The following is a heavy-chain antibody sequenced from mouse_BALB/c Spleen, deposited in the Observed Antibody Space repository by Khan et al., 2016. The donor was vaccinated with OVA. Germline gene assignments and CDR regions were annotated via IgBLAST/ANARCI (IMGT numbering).Heavy chain of an antibody. CDR2: INPYNGAT. CDR3: ARGNWQSYYFDY. CDR1: GYRFTSYI. J-gene: IGHJ2*01. V-gene: IGHV1S136*01. Sequence: VQLQQSGPELVKPGTSVKMSCKASGYRFTSYIIHWVKQRPGQGLEWIGYINPYNGATKYNEKFKGKATLTSDKSSNTAYMELSSLTSEYSAVYYWARGNWQSYYFDYWGQGTTLTVSS. D-gene: IGHD4-1*01.